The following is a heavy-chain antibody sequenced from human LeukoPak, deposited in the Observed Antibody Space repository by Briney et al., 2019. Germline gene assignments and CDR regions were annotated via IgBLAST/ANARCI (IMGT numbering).Heavy chain of an antibody. J-gene: IGHJ6*02. V-gene: IGHV3-53*01. CDR2: IYSGGST. D-gene: IGHD3-22*01. CDR3: AREAVSYYYDSSGYVPTDYYYYYGMDV. CDR1: GFTVSSNY. Sequence: GGSLRLSCAASGFTVSSNYMSWVRQAPGKGLEWVSVIYSGGSTYYADSVRGRFTISRDNSKNTLCLQMNSLRAEDTAVYYCAREAVSYYYDSSGYVPTDYYYYYGMDVWGQGTTVTVSS.